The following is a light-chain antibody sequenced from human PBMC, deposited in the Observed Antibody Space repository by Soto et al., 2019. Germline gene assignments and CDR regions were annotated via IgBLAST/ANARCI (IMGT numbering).Light chain of an antibody. CDR2: DAS. CDR3: QQDGSAPRT. J-gene: IGKJ1*01. Sequence: EIVLTQSPGTLSLSPGERAILSCRASQSVSSDSLAWYRQQPGQAPRLLVYDASSRATGIPDRFSGSGSGTDFTLTISRLEPEDFAVYYCQQDGSAPRTFGQGTKVEIK. V-gene: IGKV3-20*01. CDR1: QSVSSDS.